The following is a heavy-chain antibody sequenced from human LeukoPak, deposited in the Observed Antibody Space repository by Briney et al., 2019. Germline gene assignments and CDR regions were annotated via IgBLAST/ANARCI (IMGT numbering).Heavy chain of an antibody. D-gene: IGHD1-26*01. CDR3: VRDSGGSYYYPSDY. CDR1: GYTFIGHY. CDR2: FSPKTGGS. J-gene: IGHJ4*02. Sequence: AASVKVSFKTSGYTFIGHYMHWVRQAPGHGLEGMGWFSPKTGGSHFAQKFRGRVAMTTDTSISTAYLELSSLRSDDTAVYYCVRDSGGSYYYPSDYWGQGTLVTVSS. V-gene: IGHV1-2*02.